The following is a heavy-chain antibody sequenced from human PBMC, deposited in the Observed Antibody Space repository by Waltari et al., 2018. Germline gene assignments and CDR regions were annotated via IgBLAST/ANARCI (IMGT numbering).Heavy chain of an antibody. CDR2: ISYSEGP. Sequence: QLQLQESGPGLVKSSETLSLTCTVTVDTVDLYYWSWVRQSSGKTFEWLGYISYSEGPQYNPAVQSRLTLSLDTSKNRFFLSLRAVTAADTGLYFCVRGGGFRWFDVWGHGTLVSVPS. J-gene: IGHJ2*01. CDR3: VRGGGFRWFDV. D-gene: IGHD2-15*01. CDR1: VDTVDLYY. V-gene: IGHV4-59*02.